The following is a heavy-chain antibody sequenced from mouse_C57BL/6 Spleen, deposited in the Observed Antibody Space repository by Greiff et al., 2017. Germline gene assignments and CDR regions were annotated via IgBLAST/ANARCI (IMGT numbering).Heavy chain of an antibody. CDR1: GYTFTSYW. CDR3: ARKPRTSYLAIDY. Sequence: QVQLQQPGAELVRPGSSVKMSCKASGYTFTSYWMDWVKQRPGQGLEWIGNIYPSDSETHYNQKFKDKATLTVDKSSSTAYMQISSLTSEDSAVYYCARKPRTSYLAIDYWGQGASVTVSS. J-gene: IGHJ4*01. CDR2: IYPSDSET. V-gene: IGHV1-61*01.